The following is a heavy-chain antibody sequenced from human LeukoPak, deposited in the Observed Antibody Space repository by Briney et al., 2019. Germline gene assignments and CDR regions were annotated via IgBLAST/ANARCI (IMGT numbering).Heavy chain of an antibody. D-gene: IGHD1-26*01. J-gene: IGHJ4*02. CDR1: GGSSSSNY. V-gene: IGHV4-59*04. CDR3: ARSSWSLFDY. Sequence: SETLSLTCTVSGGSSSSNYWSWIRQPPGKGLEWIGSIYHSGSTYYNPSLKSRVTFSVDTSKNQFSLKLSSVTAADTAVYYCARSSWSLFDYWGQGTLVTVSS. CDR2: IYHSGST.